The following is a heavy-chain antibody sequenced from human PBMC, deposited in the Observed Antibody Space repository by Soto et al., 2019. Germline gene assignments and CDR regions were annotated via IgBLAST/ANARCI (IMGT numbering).Heavy chain of an antibody. D-gene: IGHD3-10*01. CDR2: IYYSGST. J-gene: IGHJ6*02. CDR1: GGSISSGDYY. Sequence: QVQLQESGPGLVKPSQTLSLTCTVSGGSISSGDYYWSWIRQPPGKGLEWIGYIYYSGSTYYNPSLESRVTISVDTSKNQFSEQLSSVTAADTAVYYCARDLVTMVRGFGMDAWGQGPTVTVSS. CDR3: ARDLVTMVRGFGMDA. V-gene: IGHV4-30-4*01.